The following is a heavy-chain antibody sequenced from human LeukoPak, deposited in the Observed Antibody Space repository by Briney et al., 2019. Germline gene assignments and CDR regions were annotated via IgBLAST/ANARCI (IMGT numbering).Heavy chain of an antibody. CDR3: ARARVFYCSGGSCYSGGFDP. V-gene: IGHV1-2*02. D-gene: IGHD2-15*01. Sequence: ASVKVSCKASGYTFTGYYMHWVRQAPGQGLEWMGWINPNSGGTNYAQKFQGRVTMTRDTSISTAYMELSRLRSDDTAVYYCARARVFYCSGGSCYSGGFDPWGQGTLVTVSS. J-gene: IGHJ5*02. CDR2: INPNSGGT. CDR1: GYTFTGYY.